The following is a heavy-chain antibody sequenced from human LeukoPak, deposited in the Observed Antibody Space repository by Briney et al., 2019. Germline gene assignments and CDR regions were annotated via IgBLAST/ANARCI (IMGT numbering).Heavy chain of an antibody. Sequence: AGSLRLSCAAYGFTFSSYAMHWVRQAPGKGREYVSAISSNGDSEYYGNSVKGRFPISRDNSKTTLYLQMGSLRDEDMAVYYCARAARVVGSGYSYVAYFQHWGQGTLVTVSS. J-gene: IGHJ1*01. CDR1: GFTFSSYA. CDR3: ARAARVVGSGYSYVAYFQH. CDR2: ISSNGDSE. V-gene: IGHV3-64*01. D-gene: IGHD3-22*01.